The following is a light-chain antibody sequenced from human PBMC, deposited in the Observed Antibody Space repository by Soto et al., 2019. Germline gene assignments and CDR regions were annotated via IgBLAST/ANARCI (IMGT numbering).Light chain of an antibody. CDR3: QSYDSSLSGYV. Sequence: QSVLTQPASVSGSPGQSITISCTGSSSDIGGYNFVSWYQQSPGKAPKLMIHEVTIRPSGVPGRFSGSKSGTSASLAITGLQAEDEADYYCQSYDSSLSGYVFGTGTKLTVL. CDR2: EVT. J-gene: IGLJ1*01. V-gene: IGLV2-14*01. CDR1: SSDIGGYNF.